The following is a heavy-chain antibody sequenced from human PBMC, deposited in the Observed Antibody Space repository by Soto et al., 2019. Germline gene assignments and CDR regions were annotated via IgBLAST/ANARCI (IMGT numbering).Heavy chain of an antibody. Sequence: QVQLQQWGAGLLKPSETLSLTCAVYGGSFSGYYWSWIRQTPGKGLEWIGEVNHIGITNYSPSLKSRVTISAAISRNLCSLKLSSVTVADTAIYYCARKGALLIGDQGVYFQHWGQGTPVTVSS. V-gene: IGHV4-34*01. D-gene: IGHD4-17*01. J-gene: IGHJ1*01. CDR1: GGSFSGYY. CDR2: VNHIGIT. CDR3: ARKGALLIGDQGVYFQH.